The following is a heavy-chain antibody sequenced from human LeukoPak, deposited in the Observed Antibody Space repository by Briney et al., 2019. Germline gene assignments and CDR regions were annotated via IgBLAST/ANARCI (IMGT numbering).Heavy chain of an antibody. CDR1: GFTFSSYG. CDR3: AKALRYFDWLVAV. V-gene: IGHV3-30*18. D-gene: IGHD3-9*01. Sequence: GRSLRLPCAASGFTFSSYGMHWVRQAPGKGLEWVAVISYDGSNKYYADSVKGRFTISRDNSKNTLYLQMNSLRAEDTAVYYCAKALRYFDWLVAVWGQGTLVTVSS. CDR2: ISYDGSNK. J-gene: IGHJ4*02.